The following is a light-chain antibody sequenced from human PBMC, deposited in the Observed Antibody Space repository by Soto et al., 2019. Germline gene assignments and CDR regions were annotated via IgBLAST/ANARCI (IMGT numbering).Light chain of an antibody. J-gene: IGKJ2*01. V-gene: IGKV1-39*01. CDR1: HSINSY. Sequence: IQMTQSPSSLSASVGDRVIITCRADHSINSYLNWYQQRPGKVPKLLIYAASTLQSGVPSRFSGSGSGRDFTLTITSLHPEDFATYYCQQSYSTPGTFGRGTRVEI. CDR2: AAS. CDR3: QQSYSTPGT.